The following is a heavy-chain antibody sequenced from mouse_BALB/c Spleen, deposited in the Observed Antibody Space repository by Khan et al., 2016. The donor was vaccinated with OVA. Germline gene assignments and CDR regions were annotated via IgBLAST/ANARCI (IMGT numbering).Heavy chain of an antibody. CDR1: GYTSTNYG. CDR2: INTYTGEP. CDR3: ARPPYFSYTLDH. Sequence: QIQLVQSGPELKKPGETVKISCKASGYTSTNYGMNWAKQSPGKALKWMGWINTYTGEPTSADDFKGRFAFSLETSANTAYLPINNHKNDGTATYWCARPPYFSYTLDHWGQGTAGTVSS. D-gene: IGHD2-10*01. J-gene: IGHJ4*01. V-gene: IGHV9-3-1*01.